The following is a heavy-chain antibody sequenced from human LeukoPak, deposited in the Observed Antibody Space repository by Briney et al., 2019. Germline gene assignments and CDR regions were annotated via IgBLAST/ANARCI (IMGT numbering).Heavy chain of an antibody. CDR3: AREYYYGSGSYYYYYYGMDV. D-gene: IGHD3-10*01. V-gene: IGHV3-33*01. Sequence: PGGSLRLSCAASGFTFSSYGMHWVRQAPGKGLEWVAVICYDGSNKYYADSVKGRFTISRDNSKNTLYLQMNSLRAEDTAVYYCAREYYYGSGSYYYYYYGMDVWGQGTTVTVSS. CDR2: ICYDGSNK. CDR1: GFTFSSYG. J-gene: IGHJ6*02.